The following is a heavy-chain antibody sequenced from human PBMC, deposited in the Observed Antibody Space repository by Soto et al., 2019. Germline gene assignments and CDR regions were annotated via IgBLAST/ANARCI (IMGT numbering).Heavy chain of an antibody. CDR2: ITSASDYS. Sequence: GGSLRLSCVASGFMFTRSTMNWVSQAPGKGLEWVSSITSASDYSFYADSVKGRFTISRDNAKNSLYLQMNSLRAEDTAVYYCARVGTGSSTPLDIWGQGTMATVSS. CDR1: GFMFTRST. CDR3: ARVGTGSSTPLDI. V-gene: IGHV3-21*01. D-gene: IGHD3-9*01. J-gene: IGHJ3*02.